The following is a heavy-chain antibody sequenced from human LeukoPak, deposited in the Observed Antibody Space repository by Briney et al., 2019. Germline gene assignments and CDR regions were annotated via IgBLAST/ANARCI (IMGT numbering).Heavy chain of an antibody. V-gene: IGHV3-48*03. D-gene: IGHD6-19*01. CDR1: GFTFSSYE. CDR2: ISSSGSTI. Sequence: GGSLRLSCAASGFTFSSYEMNWVRQAPGKGLEWVSCISSSGSTIYYADSVKGRFTISRDNAKNSLYLQMNSLRAEDTAVYYCARDAPSVAVAAFAELFDYWGQGTLVTVSS. CDR3: ARDAPSVAVAAFAELFDY. J-gene: IGHJ4*02.